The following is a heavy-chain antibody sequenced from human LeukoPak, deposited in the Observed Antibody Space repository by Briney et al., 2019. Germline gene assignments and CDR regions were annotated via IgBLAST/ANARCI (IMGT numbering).Heavy chain of an antibody. V-gene: IGHV4-4*07. CDR3: ARELTRITILMDV. D-gene: IGHD3-3*01. Sequence: PAETLTLTCTVSGDFISGSYWSWIRQPAGKGREWIGCIYTTGTANYNPSLTSRVTMSVDTSKKQLSLKLSSVTAADTAVYYCARELTRITILMDVWGKGTTVTVSS. J-gene: IGHJ6*04. CDR2: IYTTGTA. CDR1: GDFISGSY.